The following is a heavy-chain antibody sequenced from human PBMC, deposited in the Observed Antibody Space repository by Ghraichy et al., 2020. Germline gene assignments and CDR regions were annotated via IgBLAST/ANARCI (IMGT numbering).Heavy chain of an antibody. J-gene: IGHJ5*02. CDR1: GFRFSLYN. D-gene: IGHD1-26*01. CDR3: AREKWDLGVAWFDP. Sequence: GESLNISCAASGFRFSLYNMNWVRQAPGKGLEWISYIGSGSGIYYADSVKGRFTVSRDDAKNLLYLQMDSLRDEDTVVYYCAREKWDLGVAWFDPWGQGTLVTVSS. CDR2: IGSGSGI. V-gene: IGHV3-48*02.